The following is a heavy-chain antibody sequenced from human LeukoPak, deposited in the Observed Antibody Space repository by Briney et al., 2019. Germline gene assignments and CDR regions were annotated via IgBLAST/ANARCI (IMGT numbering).Heavy chain of an antibody. D-gene: IGHD2-21*02. Sequence: GGSLRLSCAASGFTFNNYAMSWVRQAPGKGLEWVSSISGSGGSIYYADSVKGRFTISRDNSKNTLYLQINSLRAEDTAVYYCAKAARSDSTDYWGQGTLVTVSS. CDR2: ISGSGGSI. V-gene: IGHV3-23*01. CDR1: GFTFNNYA. CDR3: AKAARSDSTDY. J-gene: IGHJ4*02.